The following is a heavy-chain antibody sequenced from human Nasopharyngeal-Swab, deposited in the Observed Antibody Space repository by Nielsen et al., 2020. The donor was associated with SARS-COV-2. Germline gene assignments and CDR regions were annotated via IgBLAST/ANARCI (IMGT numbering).Heavy chain of an antibody. Sequence: WIRQPPGKGLEWVGFIRSKAYGGTTEYAASVKGRFTISRDDSKSIAYLQMNSLKTADTAVYYCTRAELGAVAGVYYFDYWGQGTLVTVSS. V-gene: IGHV3-49*02. CDR2: IRSKAYGGTT. CDR3: TRAELGAVAGVYYFDY. D-gene: IGHD6-19*01. J-gene: IGHJ4*02.